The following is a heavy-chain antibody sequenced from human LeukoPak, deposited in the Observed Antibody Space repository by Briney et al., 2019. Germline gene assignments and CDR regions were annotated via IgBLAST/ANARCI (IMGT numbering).Heavy chain of an antibody. CDR1: GYTLTELS. Sequence: GSSVKVSYKVSGYTLTELSMHWVRQAPGKGLEWMVGFDPDDGETIYAQKFQGRVTMTEDTSTDTAYMELSSLRSEDTAVSYCATDHVGATDYWGQGTLVTVSS. J-gene: IGHJ4*02. CDR2: FDPDDGET. CDR3: ATDHVGATDY. V-gene: IGHV1-24*01. D-gene: IGHD1-26*01.